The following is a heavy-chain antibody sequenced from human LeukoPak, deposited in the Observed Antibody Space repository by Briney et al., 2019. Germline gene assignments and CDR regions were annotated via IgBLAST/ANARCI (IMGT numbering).Heavy chain of an antibody. CDR2: IIPILGIA. J-gene: IGHJ4*02. D-gene: IGHD5-18*01. CDR1: GYSFTGNY. V-gene: IGHV1-69*04. CDR3: ARDSSRYSYGGDY. Sequence: GASVRVSCKASGYSFTGNYMHWVRQAPGQGLEWMGRIIPILGIANYAQKFQGRVTITADKSTSTAYMELSSLRSEDTAVYYCARDSSRYSYGGDYWGQGTLVTVSS.